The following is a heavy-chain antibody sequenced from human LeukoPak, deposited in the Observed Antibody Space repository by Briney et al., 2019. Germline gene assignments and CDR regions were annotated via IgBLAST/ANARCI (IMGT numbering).Heavy chain of an antibody. CDR3: ARHRGITIFGVVPDAFDI. Sequence: SVKVSCKASGGTFSSYAISWVRQAPGQGLEWMGGIIPIFGTANYAQKFQGRVTITADESTSTAYMELSSLRSEDTAVYYCARHRGITIFGVVPDAFDIWGQGTMVTVSS. CDR1: GGTFSSYA. J-gene: IGHJ3*02. D-gene: IGHD3-3*01. V-gene: IGHV1-69*01. CDR2: IIPIFGTA.